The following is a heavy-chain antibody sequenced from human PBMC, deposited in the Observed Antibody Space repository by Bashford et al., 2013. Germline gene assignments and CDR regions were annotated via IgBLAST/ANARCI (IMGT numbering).Heavy chain of an antibody. D-gene: IGHD1-14*01. CDR1: GGSISSSNYY. CDR2: IFYSGST. CDR3: ARVHLDRNPDHFDY. V-gene: IGHV4-31*03. Sequence: SSETLSLTCTVSGGSISSSNYYWSWIRQLPGKGLEWIGFIFYSGSTYYNPSLMSRITMSMDTSKNQFSLELSSVTAADTAVYYCARVHLDRNPDHFDYWGQGPWSPSPQ. J-gene: IGHJ4*02.